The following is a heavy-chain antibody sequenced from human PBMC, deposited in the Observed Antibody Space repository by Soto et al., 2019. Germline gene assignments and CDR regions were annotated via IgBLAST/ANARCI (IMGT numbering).Heavy chain of an antibody. Sequence: VSCPTLVNPTQTLTLTCNFSDFSLTTRGVGVGWIRQPPGKAPEWVALIYWNDDQRYNPSLESRLTVTKDTSKNHVVLTMTNVDPLDTATYYCTHRSPAYGHDFWGPGTLVTVSS. D-gene: IGHD3-10*01. V-gene: IGHV2-5*01. CDR2: IYWNDDQ. CDR3: THRSPAYGHDF. J-gene: IGHJ4*02. CDR1: DFSLTTRGVG.